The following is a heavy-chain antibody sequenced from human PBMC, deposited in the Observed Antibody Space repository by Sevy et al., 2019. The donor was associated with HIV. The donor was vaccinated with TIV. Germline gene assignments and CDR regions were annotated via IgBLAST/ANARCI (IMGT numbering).Heavy chain of an antibody. CDR2: IYYTGST. V-gene: IGHV4-31*03. J-gene: IGHJ2*01. CDR3: ARGDTVLPTGGFDL. Sequence: SETLSLTCIVSGGSINSDDSYWTWIRQHPGKGLVWIGYIYYTGSTYYNPSLQSRVTISIDTSKNHFSLELSSVTAADTAVYYCARGDTVLPTGGFDLWGRGTLVTVSS. CDR1: GGSINSDDSY. D-gene: IGHD2-8*02.